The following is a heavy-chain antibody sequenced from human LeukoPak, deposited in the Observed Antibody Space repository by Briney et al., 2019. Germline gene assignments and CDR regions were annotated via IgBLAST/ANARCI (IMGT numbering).Heavy chain of an antibody. CDR3: ARWGCSGGSCYPATYYYYYYMDV. Sequence: SETLSLTCTVSGYSITSAYYWGWIRQPPGKGLEWIGSIYYSGSTYYNPSLKSRVTISVDTSKNQFSLKLSSVTAADTAVYYCARWGCSGGSCYPATYYYYYYMDVWGKGTTVTVSS. CDR2: IYYSGST. CDR1: GYSITSAYY. D-gene: IGHD2-15*01. J-gene: IGHJ6*03. V-gene: IGHV4-38-2*02.